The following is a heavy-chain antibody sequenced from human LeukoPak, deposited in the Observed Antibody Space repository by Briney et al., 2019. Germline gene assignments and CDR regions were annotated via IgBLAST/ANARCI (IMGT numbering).Heavy chain of an antibody. J-gene: IGHJ3*02. V-gene: IGHV1-8*03. CDR2: MNPNSGNT. CDR1: GGTFSSYA. Sequence: SVKVSCKASGGTFSSYAINWVRQATGQGLEWMGWMNPNSGNTGYAQKFQGRVTITRNTSISTAYMELSSLRSEDTAVYYCAAYSSSWFYIWGQGTMVTVSS. CDR3: AAYSSSWFYI. D-gene: IGHD6-13*01.